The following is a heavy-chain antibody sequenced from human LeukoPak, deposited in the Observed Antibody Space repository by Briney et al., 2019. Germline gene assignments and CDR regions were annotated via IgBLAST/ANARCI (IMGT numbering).Heavy chain of an antibody. CDR1: GFTFGDYA. CDR3: TRENYQWTRESYYYGMDV. V-gene: IGHV3-49*04. D-gene: IGHD3-10*01. CDR2: IRSKAYGGTT. J-gene: IGHJ6*04. Sequence: GSLRLSCTASGFTFGDYATSWVRQAPGKGLEWVGFIRSKAYGGTTEYAASVKGRFTISRDDSKSIAYLQMNSLKTEDTAVYYCTRENYQWTRESYYYGMDVWGKGTTVTVSS.